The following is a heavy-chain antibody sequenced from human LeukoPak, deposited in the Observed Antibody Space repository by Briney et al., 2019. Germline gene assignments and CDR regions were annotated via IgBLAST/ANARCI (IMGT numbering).Heavy chain of an antibody. CDR2: MNPNSGNT. Sequence: GASVKVSCKASGYTFTSYYMHWVRQAPGQGLEWMGWMNPNSGNTGYAQKFQGRVTITRNTSISTAYMELSSLRSEDTAVYYCARAYSSGWDYYYYYMDVWGKGTTVTVSS. V-gene: IGHV1-8*03. J-gene: IGHJ6*03. CDR3: ARAYSSGWDYYYYYMDV. CDR1: GYTFTSYY. D-gene: IGHD6-19*01.